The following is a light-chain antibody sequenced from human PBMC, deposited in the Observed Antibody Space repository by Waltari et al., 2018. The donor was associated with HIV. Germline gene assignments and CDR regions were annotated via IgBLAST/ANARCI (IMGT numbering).Light chain of an antibody. CDR2: EVN. CDR1: NSDIGTYNS. CDR3: SSYTTTTARV. J-gene: IGLJ1*01. Sequence: QSALTQPLAVSGSPGQSVTISCTGTNSDIGTYNSVCWYHQTPGTAPKLMIYEVNSRPSGVPDRFSVSRSGNTASLTISGLQAEDEGDYYCSSYTTTTARVFGTGTKVTVL. V-gene: IGLV2-18*02.